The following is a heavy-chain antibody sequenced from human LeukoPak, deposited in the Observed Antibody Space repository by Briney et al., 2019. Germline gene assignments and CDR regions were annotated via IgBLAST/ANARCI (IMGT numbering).Heavy chain of an antibody. J-gene: IGHJ4*02. D-gene: IGHD6-19*01. Sequence: SETLSLTCTVSGGSICGYSWSWIRQPPGKGLEWIAYIYYSGSTNYNPSLKSRVTMSVDTSKNQFSLKLSSVTAADTAVYYCARIFRSGWYYFDYWGQGTLVTVSS. V-gene: IGHV4-59*01. CDR2: IYYSGST. CDR1: GGSICGYS. CDR3: ARIFRSGWYYFDY.